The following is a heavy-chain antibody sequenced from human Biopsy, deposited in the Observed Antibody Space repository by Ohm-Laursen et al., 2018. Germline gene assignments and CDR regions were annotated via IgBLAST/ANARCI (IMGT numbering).Heavy chain of an antibody. CDR2: IIPIIGTT. Sequence: SVKVSCKASGGTFGSYAISWVRQAPGQGLEWMGRIIPIIGTTNYAQNFQGRLTLTADESTSTVYMDLTGLRSDDTGIYYCARYASYSGNYGHFDYWGQGTLVTVSS. J-gene: IGHJ4*02. CDR1: GGTFGSYA. CDR3: ARYASYSGNYGHFDY. D-gene: IGHD1-26*01. V-gene: IGHV1-69*11.